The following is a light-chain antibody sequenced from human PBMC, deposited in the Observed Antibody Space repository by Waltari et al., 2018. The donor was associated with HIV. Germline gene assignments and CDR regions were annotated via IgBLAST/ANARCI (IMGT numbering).Light chain of an antibody. CDR1: TSNVGSNF. J-gene: IGLJ3*02. V-gene: IGLV1-47*01. CDR3: ETWDHNIRV. Sequence: QSVLTQPPSASGTPGQRVTISCSGTTSNVGSNFVSWYQQLPGTAPKLLIYRDNRRPSGVPDRFSGSKSGASASLAISGLRSEDEGDYYCETWDHNIRVFGGGTKLTVL. CDR2: RDN.